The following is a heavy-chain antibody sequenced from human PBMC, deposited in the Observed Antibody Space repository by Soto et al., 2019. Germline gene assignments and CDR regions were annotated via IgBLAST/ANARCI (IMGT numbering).Heavy chain of an antibody. CDR3: ARDSDYGDYGY. J-gene: IGHJ4*02. Sequence: QVHLEQSGAEVKKPGASVRVSCKTSGYTFSTYGISWLRQVPGQGLELMGWISAYNGNTNYAQKSQGRFTITTDASTNTAYLELRTLRSDDTAVYYCARDSDYGDYGYWGQGTLVTVSS. D-gene: IGHD4-17*01. V-gene: IGHV1-18*01. CDR1: GYTFSTYG. CDR2: ISAYNGNT.